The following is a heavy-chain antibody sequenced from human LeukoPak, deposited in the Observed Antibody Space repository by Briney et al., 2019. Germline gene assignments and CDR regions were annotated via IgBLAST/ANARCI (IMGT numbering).Heavy chain of an antibody. CDR3: ARKRKYSYGSFDY. CDR2: IYPGDSDT. CDR1: GYSFTNNW. J-gene: IGHJ4*02. D-gene: IGHD5-18*01. Sequence: GESLKISCKGSGYSFTNNWIGWVRQMPGKGLEWMGIIYPGDSDTRYGPSFQGQVTISADKSISTAYLQWSSLKASDSAMYYCARKRKYSYGSFDYWGQGTLVTVSS. V-gene: IGHV5-51*01.